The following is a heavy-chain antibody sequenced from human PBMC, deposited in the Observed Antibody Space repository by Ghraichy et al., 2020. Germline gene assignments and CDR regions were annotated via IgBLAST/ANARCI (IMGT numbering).Heavy chain of an antibody. V-gene: IGHV6-1*01. CDR2: TYYRSKWYN. J-gene: IGHJ3*02. CDR3: ARVLEGQGMFAFDI. CDR1: GDSVSSNSAA. D-gene: IGHD3-10*02. Sequence: SETLSLTCALSGDSVSSNSAAWNWLRQSPSRGLEWLVRTYYRSKWYNDYAVSVKSRITINPDTSKNQFSLQLNSVTPEDTAVYYCARVLEGQGMFAFDIWVQGTMVTDSS.